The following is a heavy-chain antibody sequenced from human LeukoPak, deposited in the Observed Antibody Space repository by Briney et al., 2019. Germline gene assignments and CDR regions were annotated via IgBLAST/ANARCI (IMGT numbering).Heavy chain of an antibody. V-gene: IGHV1-69*06. CDR1: GYTFTGYY. J-gene: IGHJ5*02. Sequence: ASVKVSCKASGYTFTGYYMHWVRQAPGQGLEWMGGIIPIFGTANYAQKFQGRVTITADKSTSTAYMELSSLRSEDTAVYYCAKDSSGFPNWFDPWGQGTLVTVSS. CDR3: AKDSSGFPNWFDP. CDR2: IIPIFGTA. D-gene: IGHD3-22*01.